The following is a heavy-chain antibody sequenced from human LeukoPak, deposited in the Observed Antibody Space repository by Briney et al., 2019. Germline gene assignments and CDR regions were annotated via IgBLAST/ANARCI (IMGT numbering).Heavy chain of an antibody. CDR3: ARLLTDSSGPPRAFDY. CDR2: IYYSGST. D-gene: IGHD5-18*01. V-gene: IGHV4-59*08. Sequence: SETLSLTCTVSGGSISSYYWSWIRQPPGKGLEWIGYIYYSGSTNYNPSLKSRVTISVDTSKNQFSLKLSSVTAADTAVYYCARLLTDSSGPPRAFDYWGQGTLVTVSS. J-gene: IGHJ4*02. CDR1: GGSISSYY.